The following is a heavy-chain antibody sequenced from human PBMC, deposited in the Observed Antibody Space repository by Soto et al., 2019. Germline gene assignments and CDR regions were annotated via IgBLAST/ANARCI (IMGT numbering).Heavy chain of an antibody. V-gene: IGHV4-39*01. CDR1: DGSVSSSGYY. Sequence: PSETLSLTCTVSDGSVSSSGYYWGWIRQPPGKGLEWIGTIYYSGSTYYNPSLKSRVTISVDTSKNQFSLKLSSVTAADTAVYYCATSNWFYPWGQGTLVTVSS. J-gene: IGHJ5*02. CDR2: IYYSGST. CDR3: ATSNWFYP.